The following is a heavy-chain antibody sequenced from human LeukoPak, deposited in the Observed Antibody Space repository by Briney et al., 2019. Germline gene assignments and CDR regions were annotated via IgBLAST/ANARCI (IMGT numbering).Heavy chain of an antibody. CDR2: IYYSGST. D-gene: IGHD6-13*01. J-gene: IGHJ3*02. Sequence: SETLSLTCAVYGGSFSGYYWSWIRQPPGKGLEWIGYIYYSGSTNYNPSLKSRVTISVDTSKNQFSLKLSSVTAADTAVYYCARDPYSNDAFDIWGQGTMVTVSS. CDR1: GGSFSGYY. V-gene: IGHV4-59*01. CDR3: ARDPYSNDAFDI.